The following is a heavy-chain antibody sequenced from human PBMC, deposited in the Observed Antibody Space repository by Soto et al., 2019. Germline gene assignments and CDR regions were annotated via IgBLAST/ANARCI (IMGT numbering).Heavy chain of an antibody. CDR1: GFTFSSYG. Sequence: ESGGGVVQPGRSLRLSCAASGFTFSSYGMHWVRQAPGKGLGWVAVISYDGSNKYYADSVKGRFTISRDNSKNTLYLQMNSLRAEDTAVYYCAKDYGAFDIWGQGTMVTVSS. V-gene: IGHV3-30*18. J-gene: IGHJ3*02. D-gene: IGHD3-10*01. CDR2: ISYDGSNK. CDR3: AKDYGAFDI.